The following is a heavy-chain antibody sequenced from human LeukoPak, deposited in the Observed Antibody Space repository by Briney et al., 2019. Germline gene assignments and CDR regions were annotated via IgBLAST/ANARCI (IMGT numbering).Heavy chain of an antibody. J-gene: IGHJ5*02. D-gene: IGHD6-6*01. CDR2: ISHSGYT. CDR3: AKVGQQLVRDWFDP. Sequence: SETLSLTCAVSGYFITSGHYWGWIRPPPGKGLEWIGIISHSGYTYYNPSLKGRVTISVDTSKNQFSLKLSSVTAADTAVYYCAKVGQQLVRDWFDPWGQGTLVTVSS. V-gene: IGHV4-38-2*01. CDR1: GYFITSGHY.